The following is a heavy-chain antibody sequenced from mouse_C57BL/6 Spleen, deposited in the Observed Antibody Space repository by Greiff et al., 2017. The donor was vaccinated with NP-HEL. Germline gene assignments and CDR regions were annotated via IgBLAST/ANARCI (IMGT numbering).Heavy chain of an antibody. J-gene: IGHJ3*01. CDR2: IYPGDGDT. Sequence: VQLQQSGPELVKPGASVKISCKASGYAFSSSWMNWVKQRPGKGLEWIGRIYPGDGDTNYIGKFKGKATLTADKSSSTAYMQLSSLTSEDSAVYFCARAGTAQLFAYWGQGTLVTVSA. CDR1: GYAFSSSW. V-gene: IGHV1-82*01. CDR3: ARAGTAQLFAY. D-gene: IGHD3-2*02.